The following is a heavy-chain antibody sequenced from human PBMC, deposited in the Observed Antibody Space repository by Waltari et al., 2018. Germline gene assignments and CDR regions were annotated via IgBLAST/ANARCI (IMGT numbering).Heavy chain of an antibody. V-gene: IGHV1-2*02. D-gene: IGHD6-13*01. CDR3: ASIAAAGTTLDF. CDR2: IKPNSGGT. Sequence: QVQLVQSWAEVKKPGASVKDSCKASGYTFTGYYLHWVRQAPGQGLEWMGWIKPNSGGTKYAQTLQGSVTMTRETFISTAYRELSRLRSDDTAVYYCASIAAAGTTLDFWGHGTLVTVSS. J-gene: IGHJ4*01. CDR1: GYTFTGYY.